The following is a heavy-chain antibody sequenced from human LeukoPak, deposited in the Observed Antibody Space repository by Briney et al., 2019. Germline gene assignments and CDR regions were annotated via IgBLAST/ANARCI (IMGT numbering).Heavy chain of an antibody. V-gene: IGHV5-51*01. CDR2: IYPGDSDA. D-gene: IGHD7-27*01. CDR1: GYRFTSYW. Sequence: GESLKISCKGSGYRFTSYWIGWVRQMPGKGLEWMGIIYPGDSDAKYSPSFQGQVTMSVDKSITTAYLQWSSLKASDTAMYYCARTNWGALDYWGQGTLVTVSS. CDR3: ARTNWGALDY. J-gene: IGHJ4*02.